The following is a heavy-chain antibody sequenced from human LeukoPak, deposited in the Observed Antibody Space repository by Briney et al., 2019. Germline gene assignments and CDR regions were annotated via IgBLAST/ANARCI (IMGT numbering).Heavy chain of an antibody. CDR3: ARDGSEMATKRRNAFDI. D-gene: IGHD5-24*01. J-gene: IGHJ3*02. CDR2: IYTSGST. CDR1: GGSIGSYY. V-gene: IGHV4-4*07. Sequence: SETLSLTCTVSGGSIGSYYWSWIRQPAGKGLEWIGRIYTSGSTNYNPSLKSRVTMSVDTSKNQFSLKLSSVTAADTAVYYCARDGSEMATKRRNAFDIWGQGTMVTVSS.